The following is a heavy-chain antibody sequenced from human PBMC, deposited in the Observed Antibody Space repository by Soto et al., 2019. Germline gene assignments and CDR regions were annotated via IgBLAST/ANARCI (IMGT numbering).Heavy chain of an antibody. CDR1: GDSIISSDFY. CDR2: IFYLGSS. Sequence: SETLSLTCTVSGDSIISSDFYWGWVRQPPGKGLEWIGSIFYLGSSYYNPSLKSRVTMSVDTSKNQFSLRLRYVTAADTALYFCARHSLALRKNNWFDPWGQGIMVT. CDR3: ARHSLALRKNNWFDP. V-gene: IGHV4-39*01. J-gene: IGHJ5*02. D-gene: IGHD3-3*02.